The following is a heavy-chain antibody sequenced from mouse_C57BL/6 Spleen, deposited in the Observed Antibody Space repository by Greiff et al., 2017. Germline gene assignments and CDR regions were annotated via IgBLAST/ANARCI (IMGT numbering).Heavy chain of an antibody. Sequence: EVKLMESGGGLVKPGGSLKLSCAASGFTFSDYGMHWVRQAPEKGLEWVAYISSGSSTIYYADTVKGRFTISRDNAKNTLFLQMTSLRSEDTAMYDGARRGSTMITTGYFDVWGTGTTVTVSS. D-gene: IGHD2-4*01. V-gene: IGHV5-17*01. CDR2: ISSGSSTI. CDR3: ARRGSTMITTGYFDV. CDR1: GFTFSDYG. J-gene: IGHJ1*03.